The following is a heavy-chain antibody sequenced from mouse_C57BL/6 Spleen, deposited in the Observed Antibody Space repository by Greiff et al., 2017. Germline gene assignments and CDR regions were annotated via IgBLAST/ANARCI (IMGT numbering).Heavy chain of an antibody. Sequence: QVQLKQSGAALVRPGTSVKMSCKASGYTFTNYWIGWAKQRPGHGLEWIGDIYPGGGYTNYNEKFKGKATLTADKSSSTAYMQFSSLTSEDAAIYYCARDYGNFYWYFDVWGTGTTVTVSS. CDR1: GYTFTNYW. CDR2: IYPGGGYT. CDR3: ARDYGNFYWYFDV. V-gene: IGHV1-63*01. J-gene: IGHJ1*03. D-gene: IGHD2-1*01.